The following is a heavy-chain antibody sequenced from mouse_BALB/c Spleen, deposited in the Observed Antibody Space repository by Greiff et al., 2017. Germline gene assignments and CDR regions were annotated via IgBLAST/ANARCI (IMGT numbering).Heavy chain of an antibody. Sequence: QVVESGGGLVQPGGSRKLSCAASGFTFSSFGMHWVRQAPEKGLEWVAYISSGSSTIYYADTVKGRFTISRDNPKNTLFLQMTSLRSEDTAMYYCAREGYYYAMDYWGQGTSVTVSS. CDR2: ISSGSSTI. CDR1: GFTFSSFG. J-gene: IGHJ4*01. V-gene: IGHV5-17*02. CDR3: AREGYYYAMDY.